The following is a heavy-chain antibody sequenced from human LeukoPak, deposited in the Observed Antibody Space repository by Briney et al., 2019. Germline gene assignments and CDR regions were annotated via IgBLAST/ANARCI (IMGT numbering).Heavy chain of an antibody. CDR2: IWYDGSTK. CDR1: GFXFSSYV. Sequence: GGSLRLSCAASGFXFSSYVMHWVRQAPGKGLEWVAVIWYDGSTKYYADSVKGRFTISRDNSRNTLYLQMNSLRAEDTAVYFCAKDGEGVYAFDIWGQGTMVTVSS. V-gene: IGHV3-33*06. D-gene: IGHD3-10*01. CDR3: AKDGEGVYAFDI. J-gene: IGHJ3*02.